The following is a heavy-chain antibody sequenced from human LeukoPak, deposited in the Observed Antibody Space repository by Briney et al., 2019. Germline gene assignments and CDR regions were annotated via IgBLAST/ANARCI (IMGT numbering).Heavy chain of an antibody. CDR3: ARDGEMATSYFDY. Sequence: SVKVSCKASGGTFSSYAISWVRQAPGQGLEWMGRIIPILGIANYAQKFQGRVTITADKSTSTAYMELSSLRSEDTAVYYCARDGEMATSYFDYWGQGTLVTVPS. CDR1: GGTFSSYA. D-gene: IGHD5-12*01. J-gene: IGHJ4*02. CDR2: IIPILGIA. V-gene: IGHV1-69*04.